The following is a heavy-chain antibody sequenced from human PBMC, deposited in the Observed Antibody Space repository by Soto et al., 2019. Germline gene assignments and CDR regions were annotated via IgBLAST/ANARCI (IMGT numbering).Heavy chain of an antibody. CDR3: AREGDTAMVKDYYGMDV. CDR2: ISSSSSYI. D-gene: IGHD5-18*01. CDR1: GFTFSSYS. V-gene: IGHV3-21*01. Sequence: XGSLRLSCAAAGFTFSSYSMNWVRQAPGKGLEWVSSISSSSSYIYYADSVKGRFTISRDNAKNSLYLQMNSLRAEDTAVYYCAREGDTAMVKDYYGMDVWGQGSTVTVSS. J-gene: IGHJ6*02.